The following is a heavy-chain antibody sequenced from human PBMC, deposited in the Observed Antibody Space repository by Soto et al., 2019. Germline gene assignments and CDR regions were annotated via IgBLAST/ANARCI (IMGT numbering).Heavy chain of an antibody. CDR2: IFPGDSDT. V-gene: IGHV5-51*01. CDR1: VYNFANFW. D-gene: IGHD2-8*02. Sequence: PGESLKISCKGSVYNFANFWIGWVRQMPGKGLEWMGMIFPGDSDTKNSPSLEGQITMSVDKSDSSAYLQWRSLKASDTAIYYGAAGYSTGLDAFDIWGQGTMVTVSS. CDR3: AAGYSTGLDAFDI. J-gene: IGHJ3*02.